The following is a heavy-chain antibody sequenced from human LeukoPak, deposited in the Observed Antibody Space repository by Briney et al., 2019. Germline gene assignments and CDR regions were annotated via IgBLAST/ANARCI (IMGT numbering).Heavy chain of an antibody. J-gene: IGHJ4*02. D-gene: IGHD6-19*01. Sequence: ASVKVSCKASGYTFTGYYMHWVRQAPGQGLEWMGLINPNSGGTNYAQKFQGRVTMTRDTSISTAYMELSRLRSDDTAVYYCARSGWYGVPFDYWGQGTLVTVSS. CDR2: INPNSGGT. V-gene: IGHV1-2*02. CDR1: GYTFTGYY. CDR3: ARSGWYGVPFDY.